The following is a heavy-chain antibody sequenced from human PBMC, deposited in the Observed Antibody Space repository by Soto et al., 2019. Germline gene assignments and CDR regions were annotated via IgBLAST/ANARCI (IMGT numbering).Heavy chain of an antibody. V-gene: IGHV4-28*03. CDR2: IYYSGTT. CDR1: GYSISSSNW. Sequence: SETLSLTCAVSGYSISSSNWWGWIRQPPGKGLEWIGYIYYSGTTYYNPSLKSRVTMSVDTSKNQFSLKLSSVTAADTAVYYCARVPGKSYYFLRGQYYYYYYGMDVWGQGTTVTVSS. D-gene: IGHD3-10*01. CDR3: ARVPGKSYYFLRGQYYYYYYGMDV. J-gene: IGHJ6*02.